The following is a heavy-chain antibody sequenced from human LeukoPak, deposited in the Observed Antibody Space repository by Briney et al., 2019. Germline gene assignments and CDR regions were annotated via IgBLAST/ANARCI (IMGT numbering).Heavy chain of an antibody. V-gene: IGHV1-69*05. Sequence: ASVKVSCKASGGTFSSYAISWVRQAPGQGLEWMGRIIPIFGTANYAQKFQGRVTITTDESTSTAYMELSGLRSEDTAVYYCARDRGASSGPLDYWGQGTLVTVSS. J-gene: IGHJ4*02. CDR1: GGTFSSYA. CDR3: ARDRGASSGPLDY. CDR2: IIPIFGTA. D-gene: IGHD6-19*01.